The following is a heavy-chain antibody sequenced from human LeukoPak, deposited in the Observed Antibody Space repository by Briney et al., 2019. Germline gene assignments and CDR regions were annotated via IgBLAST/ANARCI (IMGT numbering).Heavy chain of an antibody. D-gene: IGHD2-2*01. V-gene: IGHV3-21*01. CDR1: GFTFSSYS. CDR3: ARDGSGYCSCTSCYGVGTFDI. CDR2: ISSSSSYI. Sequence: GGSLRLSCAASGFTFSSYSMNWVRQAPGKGLEWVSSISSSSSYIYYADSVKGRFTVSRDNAKNSLYLQMNSLRAEDTAVYYCARDGSGYCSCTSCYGVGTFDIWGQGTMVTVSS. J-gene: IGHJ3*02.